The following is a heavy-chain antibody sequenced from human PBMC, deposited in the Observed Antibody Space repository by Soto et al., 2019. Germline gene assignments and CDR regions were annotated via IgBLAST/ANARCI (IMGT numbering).Heavy chain of an antibody. V-gene: IGHV4-39*01. Sequence: SETLSLTCTVTGESISSRSYYWGWIRQPPGKGLEWIGSIYYSGSTYNNPSLRSRVSTSIDTSKDQFSLKLKSVTAADTALYFCARQRTSLVTQGYFDVCCPGSLVTVSS. J-gene: IGHJ4*03. CDR3: ARQRTSLVTQGYFDV. D-gene: IGHD2-21*02. CDR1: GESISSRSYY. CDR2: IYYSGST.